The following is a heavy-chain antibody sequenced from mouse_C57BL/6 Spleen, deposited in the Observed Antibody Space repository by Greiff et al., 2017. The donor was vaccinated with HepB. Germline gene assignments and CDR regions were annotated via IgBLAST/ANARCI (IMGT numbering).Heavy chain of an antibody. D-gene: IGHD3-1*01. CDR2: IYPGSGNT. J-gene: IGHJ4*01. Sequence: QVHVKQSGAELVRPGASVKLSCKASGYTFTDYYINWVKQRPGQGLEWIARIYPGSGNTYYNEKFKGKATLTAEKSSSTAYMQLSSLTSEDSAVYFCARDRGAPGGNMDYWGQGTSVTVSS. CDR1: GYTFTDYY. V-gene: IGHV1-76*01. CDR3: ARDRGAPGGNMDY.